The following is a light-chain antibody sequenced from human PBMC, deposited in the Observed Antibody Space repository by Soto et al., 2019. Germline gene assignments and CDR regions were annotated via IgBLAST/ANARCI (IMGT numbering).Light chain of an antibody. CDR2: DNS. V-gene: IGLV3-21*02. Sequence: SYELTQPPSVSVAPGQTARITCGVNSLRSESVHWYQQKPGQAPVLVVSDNSDRPAGVTDRISGSNSRNTATLTISRVEAGDEADFYCQIWDSSSEHAVFGGGTKLTVL. J-gene: IGLJ2*01. CDR3: QIWDSSSEHAV. CDR1: SLRSES.